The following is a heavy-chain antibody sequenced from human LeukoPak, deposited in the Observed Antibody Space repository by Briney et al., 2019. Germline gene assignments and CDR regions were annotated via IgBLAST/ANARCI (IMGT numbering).Heavy chain of an antibody. CDR3: ARDFTPEWFDIH. V-gene: IGHV3-30*03. D-gene: IGHD3-3*01. CDR1: GFTLSTYV. Sequence: GGSLRLSCAASGFTLSTYVMHWVRQAPGKGLEWVAVISYDGSDEYYTDSVKGRFTISRDNSKNTVYLQMNSLRADDTAVYYCARDFTPEWFDIHWGQGTLVTVS. CDR2: ISYDGSDE. J-gene: IGHJ4*02.